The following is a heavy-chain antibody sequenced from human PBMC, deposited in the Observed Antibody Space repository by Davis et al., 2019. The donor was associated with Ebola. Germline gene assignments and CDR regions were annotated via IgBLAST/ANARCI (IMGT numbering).Heavy chain of an antibody. V-gene: IGHV1-18*01. D-gene: IGHD3-3*01. J-gene: IGHJ4*02. CDR1: GYTFSNYG. CDR3: ARATLTIFGVVTHFDY. Sequence: ASVKVSCKASGYTFSNYGISWVRQAPGQGLEWMGWISAYNGNTNYAQKLQGRVTMTTDTSTSTAYMELRSLRSDDTAVYYCARATLTIFGVVTHFDYWGQGTLVTVSS. CDR2: ISAYNGNT.